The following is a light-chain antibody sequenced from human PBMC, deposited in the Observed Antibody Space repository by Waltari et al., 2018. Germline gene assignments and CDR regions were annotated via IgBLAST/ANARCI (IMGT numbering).Light chain of an antibody. J-gene: IGLJ1*01. Sequence: QSGLPQPASVSGSPGPSITISCTGTSRDVGIYNLVTWYQQYPGKAPKLMVYEVTKRTSGVSDRFSGSKSGNTASLTISGLQSEDEADYYCCSYAGLGIYVFGTGTKVTVL. CDR2: EVT. V-gene: IGLV2-23*02. CDR3: CSYAGLGIYV. CDR1: SRDVGIYNL.